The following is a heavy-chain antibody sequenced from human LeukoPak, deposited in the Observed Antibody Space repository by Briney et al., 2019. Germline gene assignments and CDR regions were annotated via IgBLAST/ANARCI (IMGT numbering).Heavy chain of an antibody. CDR2: IYYSGST. D-gene: IGHD2-15*01. J-gene: IGHJ3*02. CDR1: GGSISSSSYY. CDR3: ARGRCSGGSCYTRRAFDI. Sequence: SETLSLTCTVSGGSISSSSYYWGWIRQPPGKGLEWIGSIYYSGSTDYNPSLKSRVTISVDTSKNQFSLKLSSVTAADTAVYYCARGRCSGGSCYTRRAFDIWGQGTMVTVSS. V-gene: IGHV4-39*07.